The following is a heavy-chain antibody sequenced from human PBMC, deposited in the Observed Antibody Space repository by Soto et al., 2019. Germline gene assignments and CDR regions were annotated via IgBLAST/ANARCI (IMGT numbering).Heavy chain of an antibody. CDR1: GFTFSSYF. V-gene: IGHV3-74*01. CDR3: TRGYYGPDY. D-gene: IGHD3-10*01. CDR2: IDNDGGTT. J-gene: IGHJ4*02. Sequence: EVQLVESGGGSVQPGGSLRLSCAASGFTFSSYFMYWVRQDPGKGLVWVSRIDNDGGTTNYADSVKGRFTISRDNAKNTLYLQMNSLRAEDTAVYYCTRGYYGPDYWGQGTLVTVSS.